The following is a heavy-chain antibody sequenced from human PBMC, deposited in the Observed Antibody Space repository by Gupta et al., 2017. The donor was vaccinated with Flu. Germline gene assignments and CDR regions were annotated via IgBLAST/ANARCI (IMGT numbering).Heavy chain of an antibody. D-gene: IGHD1/OR15-1a*01. CDR3: ARNRVWEQFDY. CDR1: GFTFSDGC. CDR2: INQDGSTK. Sequence: EVQLVESGGGLVQPGGSLRLSGAASGFTFSDGCMTWVRQAPGKGLEWVANINQDGSTKNYVDSLKGRFTVSRDNAKNSLYLQMDGLRAEDTAVYFCARNRVWEQFDYWGQGTLVTVSS. V-gene: IGHV3-7*01. J-gene: IGHJ4*02.